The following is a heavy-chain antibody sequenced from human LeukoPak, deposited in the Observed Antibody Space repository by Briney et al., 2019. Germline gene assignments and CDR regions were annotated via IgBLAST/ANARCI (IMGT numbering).Heavy chain of an antibody. D-gene: IGHD3-16*01. CDR3: AKVRKGVGAFDL. CDR1: GFTFSSYE. J-gene: IGHJ3*01. V-gene: IGHV3-48*03. Sequence: GGSLRLPCAASGFTFSSYEMNWVRQAPGKGLEWVSYISSSGSTIYYADSLKGRFTVSRDISKNTLYLQMNSLRAEDTAIYYCAKVRKGVGAFDLWGQGTMVTVSS. CDR2: ISSSGSTI.